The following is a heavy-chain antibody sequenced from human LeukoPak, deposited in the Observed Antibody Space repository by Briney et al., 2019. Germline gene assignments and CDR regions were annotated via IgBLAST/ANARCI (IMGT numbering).Heavy chain of an antibody. D-gene: IGHD5-18*01. V-gene: IGHV1-69*05. Sequence: GASMKVSCKASARTFSSDAIRWVRQAPGQGIEWIGTIIPIFGTANYGQRFECRVTITTDESTSTAYMELSSLRSEDTAVYYCARDRRGYSYGYTTWFDPWGQGTLVTVSS. CDR3: ARDRRGYSYGYTTWFDP. J-gene: IGHJ5*02. CDR2: IIPIFGTA. CDR1: ARTFSSDA.